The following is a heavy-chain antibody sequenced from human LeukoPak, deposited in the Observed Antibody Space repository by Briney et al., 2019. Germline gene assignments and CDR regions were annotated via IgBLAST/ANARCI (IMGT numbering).Heavy chain of an antibody. V-gene: IGHV4-39*01. CDR3: ARQGPPRSNYYDY. CDR1: GGSISSSSSY. Sequence: PSETLSLTCTVSGGSISSSSSYWGWSRQPPGKGLEWIGTIYYSGSTYDNPSLKSRVTIFVDTSKNQFSLKLSSVTAADTAVYYCARQGPPRSNYYDYWGQGTLVTVSS. CDR2: IYYSGST. D-gene: IGHD3-10*01. J-gene: IGHJ4*02.